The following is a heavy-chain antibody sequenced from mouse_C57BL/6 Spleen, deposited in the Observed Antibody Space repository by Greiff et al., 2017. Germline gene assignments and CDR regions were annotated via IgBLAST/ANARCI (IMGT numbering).Heavy chain of an antibody. D-gene: IGHD1-1*01. V-gene: IGHV1-26*01. CDR3: ARSGGYYGSSYPYAMDY. J-gene: IGHJ4*01. Sequence: EVQLQQSGPELVKPGASVKISCKASGYTFTDYYINWVKQSHGKSLEWIGDINPNNGGTSYNQKFKCKSTLTVDKSSSTAYMELRSLTSEDSAVYYCARSGGYYGSSYPYAMDYWGQGTSVTVSS. CDR2: INPNNGGT. CDR1: GYTFTDYY.